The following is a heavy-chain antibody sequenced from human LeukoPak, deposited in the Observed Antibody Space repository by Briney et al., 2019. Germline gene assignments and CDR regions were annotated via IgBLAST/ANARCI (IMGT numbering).Heavy chain of an antibody. V-gene: IGHV3-23*01. J-gene: IGHJ4*02. D-gene: IGHD1-26*01. CDR2: ISGSGGST. CDR1: GFTFSSYA. Sequence: GGSLRLSCAASGFTFSSYAMSWVRQAPGKGLEWVSAISGSGGSTYYADSVKGRFTISRDNSKNTLYLQMNSLRPEDTAVYHCARDYSGNYYKGFDYWGQGTLVTVSS. CDR3: ARDYSGNYYKGFDY.